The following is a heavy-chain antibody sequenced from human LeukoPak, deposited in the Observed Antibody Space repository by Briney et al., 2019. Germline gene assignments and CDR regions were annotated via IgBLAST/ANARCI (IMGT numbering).Heavy chain of an antibody. CDR3: ARGGYSSSSGYYFDF. D-gene: IGHD6-6*01. J-gene: IGHJ4*02. V-gene: IGHV1-18*01. Sequence: ASVKVSCKASDYTFSNFGISWVRQAPGQGLEWMGWIYAYSANTKYAQKIQGRVTMTTETSTSTAYMELRSLQSDDTAVYYCARGGYSSSSGYYFDFWGQGTLVTVSS. CDR1: DYTFSNFG. CDR2: IYAYSANT.